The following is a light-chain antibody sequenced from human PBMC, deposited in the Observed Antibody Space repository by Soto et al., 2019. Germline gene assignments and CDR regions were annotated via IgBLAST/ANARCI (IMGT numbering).Light chain of an antibody. J-gene: IGLJ1*01. CDR3: AAWDDSLSGRV. CDR2: RNN. Sequence: QSVLTQPPSTSGTPGQRVTISCSGSSSNIGSNYVYWYQQLSGTAPKLLIYRNNQRPSGVPDRFSGSKSGTSASLAISGLRSEDEGDYYCAAWDDSLSGRVFGTGTKVTVL. CDR1: SSNIGSNY. V-gene: IGLV1-47*01.